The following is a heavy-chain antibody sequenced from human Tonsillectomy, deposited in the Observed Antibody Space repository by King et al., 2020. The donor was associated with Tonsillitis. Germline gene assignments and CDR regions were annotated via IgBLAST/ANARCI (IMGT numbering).Heavy chain of an antibody. J-gene: IGHJ4*02. Sequence: VTLKESGPALVKPTQTLTLTCTFSGFLLSTSGMCVSGIRQPPGKALEGLALIDWDDDKYYSTSLKTRLTISKDTSKNQVVLTMTNMDPEDTATYYCARIHNDFWSGYADFWGRGTLVTVSS. V-gene: IGHV2-70*01. CDR2: IDWDDDK. D-gene: IGHD3-3*01. CDR1: GFLLSTSGMC. CDR3: ARIHNDFWSGYADF.